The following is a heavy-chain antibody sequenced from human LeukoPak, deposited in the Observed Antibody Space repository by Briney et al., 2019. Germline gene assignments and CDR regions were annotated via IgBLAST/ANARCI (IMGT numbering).Heavy chain of an antibody. D-gene: IGHD2/OR15-2a*01. J-gene: IGHJ2*01. CDR3: ARGRSLSLYWYFDL. Sequence: SETLSLTCTVSGGSISSYYWSWIRQPPGKGLEWIGYIYYSGSTNYNPSLKSRVTISVDTSKNQFSLKLSSVTAADTAVYYCARGRSLSLYWYFDLWGRGTLVTVSS. CDR2: IYYSGST. V-gene: IGHV4-59*01. CDR1: GGSISSYY.